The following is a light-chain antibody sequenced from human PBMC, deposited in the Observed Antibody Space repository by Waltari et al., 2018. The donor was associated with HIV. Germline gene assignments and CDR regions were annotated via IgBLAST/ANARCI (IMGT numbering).Light chain of an antibody. CDR3: QQYYSTWT. V-gene: IGKV4-1*01. CDR1: QSVLYSSDNKNY. CDR2: WAS. Sequence: DIVMTQSPDSLAVSLGERATINCKSSQSVLYSSDNKNYLAWYQQKPGQPPKVRIYWASTRESGVPDRFSGSGSGTEFALTISSLQAEDVAVYYCQQYYSTWTFGQGTKVEIK. J-gene: IGKJ1*01.